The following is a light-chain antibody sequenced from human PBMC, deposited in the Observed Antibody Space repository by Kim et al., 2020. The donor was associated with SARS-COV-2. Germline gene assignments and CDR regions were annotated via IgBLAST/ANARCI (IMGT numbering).Light chain of an antibody. CDR3: LLSYTGARG. V-gene: IGLV7-46*01. CDR2: DTT. Sequence: QAVVTQEPSLTVSPGGTITLTCGSSTGSVTSGHYPYWFQQKPGQAPRTLIFDTTNKLSWTPARFSGSLRGDKAALTLSGAQTEDEADYYCLLSYTGARGFGGGTQLTVL. J-gene: IGLJ3*02. CDR1: TGSVTSGHY.